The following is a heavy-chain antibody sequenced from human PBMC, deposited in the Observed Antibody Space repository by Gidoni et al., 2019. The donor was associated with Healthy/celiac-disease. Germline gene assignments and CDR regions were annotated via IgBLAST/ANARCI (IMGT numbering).Heavy chain of an antibody. CDR3: ARDRMSSAAAGYWFDP. V-gene: IGHV1-3*01. D-gene: IGHD6-13*01. CDR1: GYTFTSYA. Sequence: QVQLVQSGAEVKKPGTSVKVSCKASGYTFTSYAMHWVRQAPGQRLEWMGWINAGNGNTKYSQKFQGRFTITRDTSASTAYMELSSLRSEDTAVYYCARDRMSSAAAGYWFDPWGQGTLVTVSS. CDR2: INAGNGNT. J-gene: IGHJ5*02.